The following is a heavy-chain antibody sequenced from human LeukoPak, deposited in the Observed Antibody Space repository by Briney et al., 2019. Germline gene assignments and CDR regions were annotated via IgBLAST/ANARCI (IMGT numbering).Heavy chain of an antibody. Sequence: GASVKVSCKASGYTFTSYGISWVRQAPGQGLEWMGWISAYNGNTNYAQKLQGRVTMTTDTSTSTAYMELRSLRSDDTAVYYCARSLYGSGSYPKGAFDIWGQGTMVTVSS. D-gene: IGHD3-10*01. CDR1: GYTFTSYG. CDR3: ARSLYGSGSYPKGAFDI. J-gene: IGHJ3*02. CDR2: ISAYNGNT. V-gene: IGHV1-18*01.